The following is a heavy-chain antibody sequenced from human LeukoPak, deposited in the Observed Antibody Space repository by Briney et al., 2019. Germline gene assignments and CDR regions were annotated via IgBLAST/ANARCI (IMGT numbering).Heavy chain of an antibody. V-gene: IGHV3-30-3*01. Sequence: GGSLRLSFAASGFTFRNYAMHWVRQAPGKGLEWLAFISYDGSNKYYADSVKGRFTVSRDNSKNTLYLQMNSLRAEDTAVYFCARVRGPYCSSISCYGIDYWGQGTLVTVSS. J-gene: IGHJ4*02. D-gene: IGHD2-2*01. CDR3: ARVRGPYCSSISCYGIDY. CDR2: ISYDGSNK. CDR1: GFTFRNYA.